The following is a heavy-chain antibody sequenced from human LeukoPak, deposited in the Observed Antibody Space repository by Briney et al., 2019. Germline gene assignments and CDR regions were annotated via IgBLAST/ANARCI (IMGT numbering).Heavy chain of an antibody. V-gene: IGHV3-66*01. CDR3: ARAPPPTVTTTYYYYYYGMDV. J-gene: IGHJ6*02. CDR2: IYSGGST. D-gene: IGHD4-11*01. Sequence: GGSLRLSCAASGFTFSSNYMSWVRQAPGKGLEGVSVIYSGGSTYYADSVKGRFTISRDNSKNTLYLQMNSLRAEDTAVYYCARAPPPTVTTTYYYYYYGMDVWGQGTTVTVSS. CDR1: GFTFSSNY.